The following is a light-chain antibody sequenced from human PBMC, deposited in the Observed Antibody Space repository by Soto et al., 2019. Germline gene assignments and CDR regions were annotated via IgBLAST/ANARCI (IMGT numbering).Light chain of an antibody. CDR2: SNN. CDR1: SSNIGSNT. CDR3: AAWDDSLNGVV. J-gene: IGLJ2*01. Sequence: QSVLTQPPSASGTPGQRVTISCSGSSSNIGSNTVNWYQQLPGTAPKLLIYSNNQRPSGVPDRFSGSKSGTSASLAIGRLQSEDEADYYCAAWDDSLNGVVFGGGTKLTVL. V-gene: IGLV1-44*01.